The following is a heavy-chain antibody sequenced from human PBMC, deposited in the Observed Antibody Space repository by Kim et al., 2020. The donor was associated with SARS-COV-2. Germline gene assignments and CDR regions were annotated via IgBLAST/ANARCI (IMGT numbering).Heavy chain of an antibody. V-gene: IGHV3-23*01. CDR3: AKDRRPGYYGSGSYFGPGPEIRYYYYGMDV. CDR2: ISGSGGST. J-gene: IGHJ6*02. Sequence: GGSLRLSCAASGFTFSSYAMSWVRQAPGKGLEWVSAISGSGGSTYYADSVKGRFTISRDNSKNTLYLQMNSLRAEDTAVYYCAKDRRPGYYGSGSYFGPGPEIRYYYYGMDVWGQGTTVTVSS. D-gene: IGHD3-10*01. CDR1: GFTFSSYA.